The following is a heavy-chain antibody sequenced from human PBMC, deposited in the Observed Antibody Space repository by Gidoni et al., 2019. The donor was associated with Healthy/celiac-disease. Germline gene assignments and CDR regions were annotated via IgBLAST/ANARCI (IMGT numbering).Heavy chain of an antibody. D-gene: IGHD1-26*01. CDR3: ARAGVGARGEAFDI. CDR1: GFTFSSYA. J-gene: IGHJ3*02. Sequence: QVQLVASGGGVVQPGRSLRLSCAASGFTFSSYAMHWVRQAPGKGLEWVAVISYDGSNKYYADSVKGRFTISRDNSKNTLYLQMNSLRAEDTAVYYCARAGVGARGEAFDIWGQGTMVTVSS. V-gene: IGHV3-30-3*01. CDR2: ISYDGSNK.